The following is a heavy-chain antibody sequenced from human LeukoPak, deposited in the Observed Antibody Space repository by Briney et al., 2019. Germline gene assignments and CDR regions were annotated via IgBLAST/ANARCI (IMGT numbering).Heavy chain of an antibody. CDR2: ISGSGSYI. CDR3: AKDRYGTVTSSDY. J-gene: IGHJ4*02. V-gene: IGHV3-21*01. CDR1: GFTFSSYS. D-gene: IGHD4-17*01. Sequence: PGGSLRLSCVASGFTFSSYSMNWVRQAPGKGLEWVSSISGSGSYIYYADSVKGRFAISRDNAKNSLYLQMNTLRAEDTALYYCAKDRYGTVTSSDYWGQGTLVTVSS.